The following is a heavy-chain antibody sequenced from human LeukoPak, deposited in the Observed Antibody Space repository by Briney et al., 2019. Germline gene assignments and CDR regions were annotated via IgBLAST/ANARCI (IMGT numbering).Heavy chain of an antibody. CDR2: INPNSGGT. CDR1: GYTFTGYY. D-gene: IGHD3-10*01. CDR3: ARDGVTMGRGVMGKYNWFDP. V-gene: IGHV1-2*02. J-gene: IGHJ5*02. Sequence: GASGKVSCKASGYTFTGYYMHWVRQAPGQELEWMGWINPNSGGTNYAQKFQGRVTMTRDTSISTAYMELSRLRSDDTAVYYCARDGVTMGRGVMGKYNWFDPWGQGTLVTVSS.